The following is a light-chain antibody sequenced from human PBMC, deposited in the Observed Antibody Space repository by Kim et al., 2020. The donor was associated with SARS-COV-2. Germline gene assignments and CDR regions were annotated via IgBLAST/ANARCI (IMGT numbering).Light chain of an antibody. CDR1: SSNIGAGYD. V-gene: IGLV1-40*01. Sequence: RVTIACTGSSSNIGAGYDVHWYQQRPGTAPKLLIYGNSNRPSGVPDRFSGSKSGTSASLAITGLQAEDEADYYCQSYDSSLSGSGVFGTGTKVTVL. CDR2: GNS. J-gene: IGLJ1*01. CDR3: QSYDSSLSGSGV.